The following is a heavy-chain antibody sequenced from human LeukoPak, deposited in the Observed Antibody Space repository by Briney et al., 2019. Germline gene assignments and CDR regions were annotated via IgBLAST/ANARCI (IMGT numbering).Heavy chain of an antibody. V-gene: IGHV3-7*01. J-gene: IGHJ6*02. CDR1: GFTFSNYA. CDR3: GRSMDV. CDR2: IKQDESEK. Sequence: GGSLRLSCAASGFTFSNYAMSWVRQAPGKGLEWVANIKQDESEKYYVDSVKGRFTISRDNAKNSLYLQMNSLRAEDTAVYYCGRSMDVWGQGTTVTVSS.